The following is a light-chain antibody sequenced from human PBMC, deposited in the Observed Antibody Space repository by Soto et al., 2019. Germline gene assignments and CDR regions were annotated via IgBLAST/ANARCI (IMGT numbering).Light chain of an antibody. CDR1: QSVLYSSNNKNY. V-gene: IGKV4-1*01. CDR2: WAS. J-gene: IGKJ1*01. Sequence: DIVMTQSPDSLAVSLGERATINCKSSQSVLYSSNNKNYFAWYQQKPGQPPKLLIYWASTRESGVPDRFSGSGYGTDFTLNISSRQDEDVAVYYSQQYYSTPWTFGQGTKVEIK. CDR3: QQYYSTPWT.